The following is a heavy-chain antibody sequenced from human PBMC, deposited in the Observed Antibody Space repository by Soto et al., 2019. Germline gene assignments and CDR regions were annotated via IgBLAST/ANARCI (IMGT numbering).Heavy chain of an antibody. CDR3: AKDRGNYYGSGNCFDP. Sequence: EVQLLESGGGLVQPGGSLRLSCAASGFTFSSYAMSWVRQAPGKGLEWVSAISGSGGSTYYADSVKGRFTISRDNSKNTLYLQMNSLRAEDTAVYYCAKDRGNYYGSGNCFDPWGQGTLVTVPS. J-gene: IGHJ5*02. CDR1: GFTFSSYA. CDR2: ISGSGGST. D-gene: IGHD3-10*01. V-gene: IGHV3-23*01.